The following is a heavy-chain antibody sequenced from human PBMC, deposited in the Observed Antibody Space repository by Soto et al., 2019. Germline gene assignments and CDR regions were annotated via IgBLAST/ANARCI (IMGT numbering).Heavy chain of an antibody. Sequence: SVKVSCKASGGTFSSYAISWVRQAPGQGLEWMGGIIPIFGTANYAQKFQGRVKITADESTSTAYMELSSLRSEDTAVYYCATVGHPRIAVAGQYFQHWGQGTLVTVSS. CDR3: ATVGHPRIAVAGQYFQH. J-gene: IGHJ1*01. D-gene: IGHD6-19*01. CDR2: IIPIFGTA. CDR1: GGTFSSYA. V-gene: IGHV1-69*13.